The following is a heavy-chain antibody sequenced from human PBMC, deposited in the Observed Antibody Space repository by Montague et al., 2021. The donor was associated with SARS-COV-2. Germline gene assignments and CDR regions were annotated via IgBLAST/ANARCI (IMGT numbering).Heavy chain of an antibody. Sequence: SETLSLTCGVYGGSFGDDHWSWIRQPPGKGLEWIGDIKQGGSTXXXPPXXXRVTISVDTSKNQFSLKLTSVTAADTAVYFCARGHLSVSMIVVVFTSASYYFDYWGQGAQVTVSS. D-gene: IGHD3-22*01. CDR3: ARGHLSVSMIVVVFTSASYYFDY. V-gene: IGHV4-34*01. CDR1: GGSFGDDH. CDR2: IKQGGST. J-gene: IGHJ4*02.